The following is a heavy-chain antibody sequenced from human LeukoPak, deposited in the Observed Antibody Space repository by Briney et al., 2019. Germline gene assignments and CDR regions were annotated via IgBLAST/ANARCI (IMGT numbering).Heavy chain of an antibody. Sequence: KASETLSLTCTVSGGSISSGGYYWSWIRQHPGKGLEWIGYIYYSGSTYYNPSLKSRVTISVDTSKNQFSLKLSSVTAADTAVYYCAREGGLFLTGYYNYFDSWGQGTLVTVSS. CDR2: IYYSGST. D-gene: IGHD3-9*01. CDR1: GGSISSGGYY. J-gene: IGHJ4*02. CDR3: AREGGLFLTGYYNYFDS. V-gene: IGHV4-31*03.